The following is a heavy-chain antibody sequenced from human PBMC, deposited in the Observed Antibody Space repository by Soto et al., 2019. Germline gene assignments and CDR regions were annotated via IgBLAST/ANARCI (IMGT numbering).Heavy chain of an antibody. V-gene: IGHV1-8*01. D-gene: IGHD6-13*01. CDR3: ARGAPPIIAAAGTHYYYGMDV. J-gene: IGHJ6*02. Sequence: QVQLVQSGAEVKKPGASVKVSCKASGYTFTSYDINWVRQATGQGLEWMGWMNPNSGNTGYAQKFQGRVTMTRNTSISTAYMELSSLRSEDTAVYYCARGAPPIIAAAGTHYYYGMDVWGQGTTVTVSS. CDR1: GYTFTSYD. CDR2: MNPNSGNT.